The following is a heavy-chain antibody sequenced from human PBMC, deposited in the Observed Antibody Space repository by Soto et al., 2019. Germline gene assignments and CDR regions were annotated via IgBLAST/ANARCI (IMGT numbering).Heavy chain of an antibody. CDR1: GFTVSSNY. CDR2: IYSGGST. CDR3: AREWPHLDC. V-gene: IGHV3-53*01. J-gene: IGHJ4*02. Sequence: GGSLRLSCAASGFTVSSNYMSWVRQAPGKGLEWVSVIYSGGSTFYADSVRGRFTISRDNSKNMVYLQMNRMRAEDTAVYYCAREWPHLDCWGQGTLVTVSS.